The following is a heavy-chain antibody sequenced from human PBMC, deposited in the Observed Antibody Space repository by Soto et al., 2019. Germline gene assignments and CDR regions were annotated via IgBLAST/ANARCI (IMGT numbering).Heavy chain of an antibody. D-gene: IGHD6-6*01. CDR1: GFTFSDYY. V-gene: IGHV3-11*01. Sequence: GGSLRLSCAASGFTFSDYYMSWIRQAPGKGLERVSYISSSGSTIYYADSVKGRFTISRDNAKNSLYLQMNSLRAEDTAVYYCARVTAARRVDYYYYMDVWGKGTTVTVSS. J-gene: IGHJ6*03. CDR2: ISSSGSTI. CDR3: ARVTAARRVDYYYYMDV.